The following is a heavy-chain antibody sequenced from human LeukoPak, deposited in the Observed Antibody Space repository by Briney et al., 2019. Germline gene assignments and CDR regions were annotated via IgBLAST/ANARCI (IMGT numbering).Heavy chain of an antibody. V-gene: IGHV4-34*01. CDR1: GGSFSGYY. Sequence: SETLSLTCAVYGGSFSGYYWSWIRQPPGKGLEWIGEINHSGSTNYNPSLKSRVTVSVDTSKNQFSLKLSSVTAADTAVYYCASSDYYDSSGYYSWGQGTLVTVSS. D-gene: IGHD3-22*01. CDR2: INHSGST. J-gene: IGHJ4*02. CDR3: ASSDYYDSSGYYS.